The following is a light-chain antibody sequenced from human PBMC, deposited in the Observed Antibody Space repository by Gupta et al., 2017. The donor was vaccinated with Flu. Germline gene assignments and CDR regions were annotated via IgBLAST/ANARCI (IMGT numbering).Light chain of an antibody. V-gene: IGLV3-10*01. J-gene: IGLJ2*01. CDR2: EDS. Sequence: SYELTQPPSVSVSPGQTARITCSGDALPKKYAYWYQQKSGRAPVLVIYEDSKRPSGIPERFSGSSSGTMATLTISGAQVEDEADYYCYSTDSSSTHVVFGGGTKLTVL. CDR3: YSTDSSSTHVV. CDR1: ALPKKY.